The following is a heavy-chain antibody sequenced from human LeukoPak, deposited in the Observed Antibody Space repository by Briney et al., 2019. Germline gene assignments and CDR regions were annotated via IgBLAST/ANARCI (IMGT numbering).Heavy chain of an antibody. CDR1: GGSISSSNW. D-gene: IGHD3-10*01. V-gene: IGHV4-4*02. CDR2: IYQSGST. J-gene: IGHJ4*02. CDR3: ARGEQYGSGTVQFDY. Sequence: PSGTLSLTCSVSGGSISSSNWWRWVRQPPGKGLEWIGEIYQSGSTNYNPTLKSRVTMSVDKYRNQFSLSLSSVTAADTAVYYCARGEQYGSGTVQFDYWGQGTLVTVSS.